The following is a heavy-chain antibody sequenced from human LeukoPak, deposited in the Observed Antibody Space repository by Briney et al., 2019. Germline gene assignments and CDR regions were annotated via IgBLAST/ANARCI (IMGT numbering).Heavy chain of an antibody. CDR1: GFTFSSYE. D-gene: IGHD6-19*01. CDR2: ISDGGSSM. J-gene: IGHJ3*02. Sequence: GGSLRLSCAASGFTFSSYEMNWVRQAPGKGLGWVSYISDGGSSMHYADSVKGRLTISRDNAKNSLYLQMNSLRAEDTAVYYCTREIMAVFGDAFDMWGQGTMVTVSS. V-gene: IGHV3-48*03. CDR3: TREIMAVFGDAFDM.